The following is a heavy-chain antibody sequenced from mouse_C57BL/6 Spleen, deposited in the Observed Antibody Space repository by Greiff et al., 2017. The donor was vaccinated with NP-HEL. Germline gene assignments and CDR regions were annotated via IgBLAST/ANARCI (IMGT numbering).Heavy chain of an antibody. CDR2: INYDGSST. V-gene: IGHV5-16*01. J-gene: IGHJ4*01. Sequence: EVMLVESEGGLVQPGSSMKLSCTASGFTFSDYYMAWVRQVPEKGLEWVANINYDGSSTYYLDSLKSRFIISRDNAKNILYLQMSSLKSEDTATYYCAREVTTVVGYAMDYWGQGTSVTVSS. CDR1: GFTFSDYY. D-gene: IGHD1-1*01. CDR3: AREVTTVVGYAMDY.